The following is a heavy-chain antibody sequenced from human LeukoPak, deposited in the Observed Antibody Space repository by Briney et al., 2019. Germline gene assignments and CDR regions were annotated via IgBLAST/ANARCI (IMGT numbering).Heavy chain of an antibody. J-gene: IGHJ4*02. V-gene: IGHV1-69*06. CDR2: IIPIFGTA. Sequence: SVKVSCKASGGTFSSYAISWVRQAPGQGLEWMGGIIPIFGTANYAQKFQGRVTMTEDTSTDTAYMELSSLRSEDTAVYYCATTYYDSSGYHHYWGQGTLATVSS. CDR3: ATTYYDSSGYHHY. D-gene: IGHD3-22*01. CDR1: GGTFSSYA.